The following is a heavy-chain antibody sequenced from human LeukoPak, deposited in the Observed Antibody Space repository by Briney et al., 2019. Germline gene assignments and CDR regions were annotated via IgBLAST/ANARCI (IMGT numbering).Heavy chain of an antibody. D-gene: IGHD3-9*01. J-gene: IGHJ2*01. Sequence: ASLKVSCKASGYTFTRWNFSWVRQAPGQGLEWMGWISTYNGDTKYAQKFQGRVTMTTDTSTSTTYMELRSLTSDDTAVYYCARDSDWVFDLWGRGTLVTVSS. CDR2: ISTYNGDT. V-gene: IGHV1-18*01. CDR3: ARDSDWVFDL. CDR1: GYTFTRWN.